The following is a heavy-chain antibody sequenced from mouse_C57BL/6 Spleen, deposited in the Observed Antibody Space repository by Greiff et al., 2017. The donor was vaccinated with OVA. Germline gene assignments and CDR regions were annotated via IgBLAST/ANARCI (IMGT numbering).Heavy chain of an antibody. CDR3: ATPYSNYGY. CDR2: IDPSDSYT. J-gene: IGHJ2*01. Sequence: QVQLQQPGAELVKPGASVKLSCKASGYTFTSYWMQWVKQRPGQGLEWIGEIDPSDSYTNYNQKFKGKATLTVDTSSSTAYMQLSSLTSEDSAVYYCATPYSNYGYWGQGTTLTVSS. CDR1: GYTFTSYW. D-gene: IGHD2-5*01. V-gene: IGHV1-50*01.